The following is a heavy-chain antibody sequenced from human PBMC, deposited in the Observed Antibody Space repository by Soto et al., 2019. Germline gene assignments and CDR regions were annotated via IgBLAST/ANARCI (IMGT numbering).Heavy chain of an antibody. Sequence: GESLKISCAASGFTFSSYAMSWVRQAPGKGLEWVSAISGSGGSTYYADSVKGRFTISRDNSKNTLYLQMHSLRAEDTAVYYCAKDDRYSYGYYFDYWGQGTLVTVSS. D-gene: IGHD5-18*01. J-gene: IGHJ4*02. CDR3: AKDDRYSYGYYFDY. V-gene: IGHV3-23*01. CDR1: GFTFSSYA. CDR2: ISGSGGST.